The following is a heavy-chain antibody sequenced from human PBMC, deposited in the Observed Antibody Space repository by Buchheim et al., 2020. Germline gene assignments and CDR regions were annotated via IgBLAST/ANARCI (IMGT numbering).Heavy chain of an antibody. V-gene: IGHV1-8*01. D-gene: IGHD2-15*01. J-gene: IGHJ5*02. Sequence: QVQLVQSGAEVKKPGASVKVSCKASGYTFTSYDINWVRQATGQGLEWMGWMNPNSGNTGYAQKFQGRVTMTRNTSISTAYMELSSLRSEDTAVYYCARAEYCSGGSCYGGGGYWFDPWGQGTL. CDR2: MNPNSGNT. CDR3: ARAEYCSGGSCYGGGGYWFDP. CDR1: GYTFTSYD.